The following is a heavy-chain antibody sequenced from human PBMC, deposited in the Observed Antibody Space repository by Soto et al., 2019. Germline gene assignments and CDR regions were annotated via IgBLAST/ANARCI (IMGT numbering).Heavy chain of an antibody. CDR1: GFSLTTRGVG. CDR2: IYWADDK. D-gene: IGHD2-21*01. J-gene: IGHJ5*02. CDR3: AHIPNYSQYDWFDP. V-gene: IGHV2-5*02. Sequence: QITLKESGPTLVKPTQTLTLTCTFSGFSLTTRGVGVGWIRQPPGKTLECLALIYWADDKRYSPSLQSRLSITKETSKNQVVLTMTNVDPVDTATYYGAHIPNYSQYDWFDPWGQGTLVSVSS.